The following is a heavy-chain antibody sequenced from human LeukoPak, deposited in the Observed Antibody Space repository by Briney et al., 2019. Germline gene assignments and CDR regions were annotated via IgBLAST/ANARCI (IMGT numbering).Heavy chain of an antibody. D-gene: IGHD3-10*01. V-gene: IGHV1-69*06. CDR2: IIPIFGTA. Sequence: SVKVSCKASGGTLSSYAISWVRQAPGQGLEWMGGIIPIFGTAKYAQNFQGRVTITADKSTSTAYMELSGLRSEDTAMYYCARAETLWFGELLPTLGWFDPWGQGTLVTVSS. CDR3: ARAETLWFGELLPTLGWFDP. J-gene: IGHJ5*02. CDR1: GGTLSSYA.